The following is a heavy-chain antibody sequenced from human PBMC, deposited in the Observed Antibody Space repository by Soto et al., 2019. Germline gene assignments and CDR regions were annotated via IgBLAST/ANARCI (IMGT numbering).Heavy chain of an antibody. D-gene: IGHD1-1*01. CDR1: GYSFTSYW. CDR2: IYLGDSDT. CDR3: AKSGGTYYYYYGMDV. V-gene: IGHV5-51*01. Sequence: PGESLKISCKGSGYSFTSYWIGWVRQMPGKGLEWMGIIYLGDSDTRYSPSFQGQVTISADKSISTAYLQWSSLKASDTAMYYCAKSGGTYYYYYGMDVWGQGTTVTVSS. J-gene: IGHJ6*02.